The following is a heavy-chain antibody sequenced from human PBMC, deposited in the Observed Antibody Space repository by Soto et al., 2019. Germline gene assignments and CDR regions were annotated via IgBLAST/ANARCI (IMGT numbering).Heavy chain of an antibody. CDR3: ARTIMITSGGVIGYFDP. CDR2: ISAYNGNT. CDR1: GYTFTSYG. V-gene: IGHV1-18*01. D-gene: IGHD3-16*02. J-gene: IGHJ5*02. Sequence: QVQLVQSGAEVKKPGASVKVSCKASGYTFTSYGISWVRQAPGQGVEWMGWISAYNGNTNYAQKLQGRVTMTTDTSTSTTYMELRSLRSDDTAVYYCARTIMITSGGVIGYFDPWGQGTLVTVSS.